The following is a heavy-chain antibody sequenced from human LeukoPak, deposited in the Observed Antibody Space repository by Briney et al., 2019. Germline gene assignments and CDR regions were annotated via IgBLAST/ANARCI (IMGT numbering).Heavy chain of an antibody. Sequence: GGSLRLSCAASGFTFSSYWMHWVRQAPGKGRVWVSRINSDGSSTSYADSVKGRFTISRDNAKNTLYLQMNSLRAEDTAVYYCARVSSGSLRYWGQGTLVTVSS. J-gene: IGHJ4*02. CDR3: ARVSSGSLRY. CDR2: INSDGSST. V-gene: IGHV3-74*01. CDR1: GFTFSSYW. D-gene: IGHD1-26*01.